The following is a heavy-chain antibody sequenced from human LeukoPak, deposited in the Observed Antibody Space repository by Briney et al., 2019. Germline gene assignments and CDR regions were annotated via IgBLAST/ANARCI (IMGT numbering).Heavy chain of an antibody. Sequence: GASVKVSCTASGGTFSSYAISWVRQAPGQGLEWMGGIIPIFGTANYAQKFQGRVTITADESTSTAYMELSSLRSEDTAVYYCATGLEGATPFDYWGQGTLVTVSS. CDR3: ATGLEGATPFDY. J-gene: IGHJ4*02. V-gene: IGHV1-69*01. CDR1: GGTFSSYA. CDR2: IIPIFGTA. D-gene: IGHD1-26*01.